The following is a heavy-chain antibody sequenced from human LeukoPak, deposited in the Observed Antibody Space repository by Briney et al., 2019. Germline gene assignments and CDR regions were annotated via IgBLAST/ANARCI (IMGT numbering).Heavy chain of an antibody. J-gene: IGHJ4*02. CDR3: ARDLTGTILDY. D-gene: IGHD1-7*01. CDR2: INPNSGGT. V-gene: IGHV1-2*02. Sequence: ASVKVSFKGSGYTFTGYYMHWVRRAPGQGLEWMGWINPNSGGTNYAHKFPGRVTMTRDESISTAYMELSRRRCDDTAVYYCARDLTGTILDYWGQGTLVTVSS. CDR1: GYTFTGYY.